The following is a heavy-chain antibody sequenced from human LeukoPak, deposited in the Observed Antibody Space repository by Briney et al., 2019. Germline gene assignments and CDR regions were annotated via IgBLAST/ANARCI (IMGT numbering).Heavy chain of an antibody. Sequence: GGSLRLSCAASGFTVSSNYMSWVRQAPGKGLEWVSHISISSSTIYYADSVKGRFTISRDNAKNSLYLEMNSLRAEDTAVYYCARRVEAAGGRQFDYWGQGTLVTVSS. CDR2: ISISSSTI. D-gene: IGHD6-13*01. V-gene: IGHV3-48*01. CDR3: ARRVEAAGGRQFDY. CDR1: GFTVSSNY. J-gene: IGHJ4*02.